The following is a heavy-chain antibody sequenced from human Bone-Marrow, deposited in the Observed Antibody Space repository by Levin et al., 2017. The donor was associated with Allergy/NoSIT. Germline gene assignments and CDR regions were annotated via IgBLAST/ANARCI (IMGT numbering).Heavy chain of an antibody. V-gene: IGHV3-30-3*01. D-gene: IGHD6-6*01. CDR2: ISYDGSNK. CDR3: ARGRIAARQGYYYYYGMDV. Sequence: GGSLRLSCAASGFTFSSYAMHWVRQAPGKGLEWVAVISYDGSNKYYADSVKGRFTISRDNSKNTLYLQMNSLRAEDTAVYYCARGRIAARQGYYYYYGMDVWGQGTTVTVSS. J-gene: IGHJ6*02. CDR1: GFTFSSYA.